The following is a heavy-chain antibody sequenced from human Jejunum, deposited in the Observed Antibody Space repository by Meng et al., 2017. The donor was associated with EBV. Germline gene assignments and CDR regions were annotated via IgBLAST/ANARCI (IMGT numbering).Heavy chain of an antibody. Sequence: VQLVDSGGGLIQPGGSLRLSCAASGFIVSNSYFSWVRQAPGKGLEWVSVIYSDSTTHYADSVKGRFTMSRDNSKSTLFLQMDSLRAEDTAIYYCAKRETSGWYDLWGQGTLVTVSS. CDR2: IYSDSTT. D-gene: IGHD6-19*01. CDR3: AKRETSGWYDL. J-gene: IGHJ5*01. V-gene: IGHV3-53*01. CDR1: GFIVSNSY.